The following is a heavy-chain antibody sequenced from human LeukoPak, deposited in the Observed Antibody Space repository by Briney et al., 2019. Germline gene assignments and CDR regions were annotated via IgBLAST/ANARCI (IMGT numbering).Heavy chain of an antibody. D-gene: IGHD3-9*01. V-gene: IGHV3-11*01. J-gene: IGHJ6*02. CDR1: GFTFSDYY. CDR3: GRDLNSDILTGDV. CDR2: ISSSGSTI. Sequence: PGGSLRLSCAASGFTFSDYYMSWIRQAPGKGLEWVSYISSSGSTIYYADSVKGRFTISRDNAKNSLYLQMNSLRAEDTAVYYCGRDLNSDILTGDVWGQGTTVTVSS.